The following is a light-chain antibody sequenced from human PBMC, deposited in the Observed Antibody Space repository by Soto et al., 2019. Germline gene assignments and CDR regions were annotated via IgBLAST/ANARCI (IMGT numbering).Light chain of an antibody. J-gene: IGKJ4*01. V-gene: IGKV1-9*01. Sequence: DIQLTQSPSFLSASVGDRVTITCRASQGISSYLAWYQQKPGKAPKLLIYAASTLQSGVPSRFSGSGFGTEFTLTISSLQPEDFATYYCHQLNSYPLTFGGGTKVEIK. CDR1: QGISSY. CDR2: AAS. CDR3: HQLNSYPLT.